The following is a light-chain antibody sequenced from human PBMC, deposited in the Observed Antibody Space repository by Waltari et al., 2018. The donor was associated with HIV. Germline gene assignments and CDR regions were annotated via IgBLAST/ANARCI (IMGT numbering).Light chain of an antibody. CDR3: QQYGSSPLIT. J-gene: IGKJ5*01. CDR2: GAS. V-gene: IGKV3-20*01. CDR1: PSLSSTY. Sequence: EIVLTQSPGTLSLSPGERATLSCRASPSLSSTYLAWYHQKPGQAPRLLLYGASRMATGIPDRFSGSGSGTDFTLTISRLEPEDFAVYYCQQYGSSPLITFGQGTRLEIK.